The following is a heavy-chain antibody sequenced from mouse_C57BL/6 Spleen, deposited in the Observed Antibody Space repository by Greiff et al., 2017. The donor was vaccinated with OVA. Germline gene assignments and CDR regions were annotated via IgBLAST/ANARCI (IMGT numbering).Heavy chain of an antibody. CDR1: GYTFTSYW. CDR3: TSYGNYHWYGDV. V-gene: IGHV1-5*01. D-gene: IGHD2-1*01. CDR2: IYPGNSDT. J-gene: IGHJ1*03. Sequence: EVQLQESGTVLARPGASVKMSCKTSGYTFTSYWMHWVKQRPGQGLEWIGAIYPGNSDTSYNQKFKGKAKLSAVTSASTAYMELSSLTNEDSAVYYCTSYGNYHWYGDVWGTGTTVTVSS.